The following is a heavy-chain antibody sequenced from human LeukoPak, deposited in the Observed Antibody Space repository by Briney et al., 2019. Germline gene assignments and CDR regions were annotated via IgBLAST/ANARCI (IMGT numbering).Heavy chain of an antibody. D-gene: IGHD3-16*01. CDR1: GGSISSSSYY. Sequence: SETLSLTCTVSGGSISSSSYYWGWIRQPPGKGLEWIGSIYYSGSTYYNPSLKSRVTISVDTSKNQLSLKLSSVTAADTAVYYCARGLKDYYYYYYMDVWGKGTTVTVSS. J-gene: IGHJ6*03. CDR3: ARGLKDYYYYYYMDV. V-gene: IGHV4-39*07. CDR2: IYYSGST.